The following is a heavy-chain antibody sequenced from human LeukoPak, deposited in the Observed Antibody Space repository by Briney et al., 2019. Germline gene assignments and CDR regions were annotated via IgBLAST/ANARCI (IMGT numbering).Heavy chain of an antibody. CDR2: IYYSGST. V-gene: IGHV4-59*01. D-gene: IGHD2-15*01. CDR1: GGSISSYY. Sequence: SETLSLTCTVSGGSISSYYWSWIRQPPGKGLEWIGYIYYSGSTNYNPSLKSRVTISVDTSKNQFSLKLSSVTAADTAVYYCARVGRYCSGGSCYPRYNWFDPWGQGTLVTVSS. J-gene: IGHJ5*02. CDR3: ARVGRYCSGGSCYPRYNWFDP.